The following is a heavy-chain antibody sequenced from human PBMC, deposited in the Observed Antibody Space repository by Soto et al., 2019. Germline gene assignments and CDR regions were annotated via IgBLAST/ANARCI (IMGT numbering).Heavy chain of an antibody. CDR1: GYTFTSYG. CDR2: ISAYNGNT. V-gene: IGHV1-18*01. D-gene: IGHD6-19*01. J-gene: IGHJ6*02. Sequence: ASVKASCKASGYTFTSYGISWVRQAPGQGLEWMGWISAYNGNTNYAQKLQGRVTMTTDTSTSTAYMELRSLRSDDTAVYYCARERVAVPKASYYGMDVWGQGTTVTVSS. CDR3: ARERVAVPKASYYGMDV.